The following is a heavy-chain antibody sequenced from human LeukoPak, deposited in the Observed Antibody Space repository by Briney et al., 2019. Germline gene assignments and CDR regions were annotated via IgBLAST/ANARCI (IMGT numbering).Heavy chain of an antibody. CDR2: ISSNGGST. J-gene: IGHJ4*02. V-gene: IGHV3-64D*06. D-gene: IGHD3-10*01. CDR3: VRGGSGSYYNGYFDY. Sequence: PGGALRLSCSASGFTFSSYAMHWVRQAPGKGLEYVSAISSNGGSTYYADSEKGRFTISRDNSKNTLYLQMSSLRAEDTAVYYCVRGGSGSYYNGYFDYWGQGTLVTVSS. CDR1: GFTFSSYA.